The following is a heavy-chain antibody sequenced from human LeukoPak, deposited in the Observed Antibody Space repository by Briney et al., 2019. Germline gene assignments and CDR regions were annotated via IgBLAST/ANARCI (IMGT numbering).Heavy chain of an antibody. CDR3: ARGDSSGYGPDH. CDR1: GFTFSSYR. D-gene: IGHD3-22*01. V-gene: IGHV3-48*02. CDR2: ISSSSTI. J-gene: IGHJ5*02. Sequence: PGGSLRLSCAASGFTFSSYRMNWVRQAPGKGLEWVSYISSSSTIYYADSVEGRFTISRDNAKNSLYLQMNSLRDEDTAVYYCARGDSSGYGPDHWGQGTLVTVSS.